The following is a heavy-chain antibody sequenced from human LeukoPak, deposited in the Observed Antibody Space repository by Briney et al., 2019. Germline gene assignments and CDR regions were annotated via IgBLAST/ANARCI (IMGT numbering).Heavy chain of an antibody. D-gene: IGHD6-19*01. J-gene: IGHJ4*02. CDR2: INHSGST. CDR3: ARAPYSSGWFMSDY. CDR1: GGSFSGYY. V-gene: IGHV4-34*01. Sequence: SETLSLTCAVYGGSFSGYYWSWIRQPPGKGLEWIGEINHSGSTNYNPSLKSRVTISVDTSKNQFSLKLSSVTAADTAVYYCARAPYSSGWFMSDYWGQGTLVTVSS.